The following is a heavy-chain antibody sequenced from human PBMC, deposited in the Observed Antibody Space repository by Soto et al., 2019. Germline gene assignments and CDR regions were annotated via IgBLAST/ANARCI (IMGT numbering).Heavy chain of an antibody. CDR3: ARWAAARPDYYYYGMDV. D-gene: IGHD6-6*01. Sequence: QVQLVESGGGVVQPGRSLRLSCAASGFTFSSYAMHWVRQAPGKGLEWVAVISYDGSNKYYADSVKGRFTISRDNSKNTLYLQMTSLRAEDTAVYYCARWAAARPDYYYYGMDVWGQGTTVTVSS. J-gene: IGHJ6*02. CDR2: ISYDGSNK. V-gene: IGHV3-30-3*01. CDR1: GFTFSSYA.